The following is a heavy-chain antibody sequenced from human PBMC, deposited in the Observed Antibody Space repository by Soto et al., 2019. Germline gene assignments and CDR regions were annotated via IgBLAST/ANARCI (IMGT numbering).Heavy chain of an antibody. Sequence: SETMSLTCTVSDDSITSVAYYWGWIRPPPGKGLEYIGTIFHTGSAYYNPSLESRVTIFVDTSKNQFSLRLDSVTAEDTAVYYSADHSGTYNDAFDICGQGTMVTFSS. CDR3: ADHSGTYNDAFDI. V-gene: IGHV4-39*01. CDR2: IFHTGSA. J-gene: IGHJ3*02. D-gene: IGHD1-26*01. CDR1: DDSITSVAYY.